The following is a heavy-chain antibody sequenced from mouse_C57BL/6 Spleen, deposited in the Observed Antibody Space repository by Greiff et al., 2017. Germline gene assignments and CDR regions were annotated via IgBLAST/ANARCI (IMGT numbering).Heavy chain of an antibody. CDR3: ARGMITTNYYAMDY. D-gene: IGHD2-4*01. CDR2: IYPGSGST. J-gene: IGHJ4*01. CDR1: GYTFTSYW. Sequence: QVQLQQPGAELVKPGASVKMSCKASGYTFTSYWITWVKQRPGQGLEWIGDIYPGSGSTNYNEKFKSKATLTVDTSSSTAYMQLSSLTSEDSAVYYCARGMITTNYYAMDYWGQGTSVTVSS. V-gene: IGHV1-55*01.